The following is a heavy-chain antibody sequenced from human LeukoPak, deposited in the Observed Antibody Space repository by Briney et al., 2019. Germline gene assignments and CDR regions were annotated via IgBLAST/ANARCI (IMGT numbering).Heavy chain of an antibody. J-gene: IGHJ4*02. CDR3: AKENRYYYDPRGYYFDY. Sequence: SGGSLRLSCAASGFTFSSYGMHWVRQAPGKGLEWVAFIRYDGSNKYYADSVKGRFTISRDNSKNTLYLQMNSLRAEDTAVYYCAKENRYYYDPRGYYFDYWGQGTLVTVSS. D-gene: IGHD3-22*01. CDR2: IRYDGSNK. CDR1: GFTFSSYG. V-gene: IGHV3-30*02.